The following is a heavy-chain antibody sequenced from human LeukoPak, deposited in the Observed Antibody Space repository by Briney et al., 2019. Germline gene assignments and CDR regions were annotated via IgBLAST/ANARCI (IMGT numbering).Heavy chain of an antibody. Sequence: PSETLSLTCTVSGGSINSYYWNWIRQPPGKGLEWIGYVSYSGNTNYNPSLKGRVTISKDTSKNQFSLKLDSVTAADTAVYYCARAVCSSTSCYFGFDYWGQGALVHVSS. CDR1: GGSINSYY. CDR2: VSYSGNT. D-gene: IGHD2-2*01. CDR3: ARAVCSSTSCYFGFDY. V-gene: IGHV4-59*01. J-gene: IGHJ4*02.